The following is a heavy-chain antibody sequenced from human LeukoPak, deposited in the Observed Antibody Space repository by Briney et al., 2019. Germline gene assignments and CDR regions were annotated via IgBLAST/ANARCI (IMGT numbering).Heavy chain of an antibody. J-gene: IGHJ4*02. CDR2: INSDGSST. CDR3: GRDIFRGPVDY. V-gene: IGHV3-74*01. D-gene: IGHD3-9*01. Sequence: PGGSLRLSCAASGFTLDDYGMSWVRQAPGKGLVWVSRINSDGSSTSYADSVKGRFTISRDNAKNTLYLQMNSLRAEDTAVYYCGRDIFRGPVDYWGQGTLVTVSS. CDR1: GFTLDDYG.